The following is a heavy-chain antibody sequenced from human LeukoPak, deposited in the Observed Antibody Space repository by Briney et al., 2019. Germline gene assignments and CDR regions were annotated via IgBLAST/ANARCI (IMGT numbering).Heavy chain of an antibody. CDR2: INPSGGST. Sequence: EASVKVSCKASGYTFTSYYMHWVRQAPGQGLEWMGIINPSGGSTSYAQKFQGRVTMTRDTSTSTVYMELSSLRSEDTAVYCCARAGQERYFDYWGQGTLVTVSS. D-gene: IGHD5-24*01. J-gene: IGHJ4*02. CDR1: GYTFTSYY. V-gene: IGHV1-46*01. CDR3: ARAGQERYFDY.